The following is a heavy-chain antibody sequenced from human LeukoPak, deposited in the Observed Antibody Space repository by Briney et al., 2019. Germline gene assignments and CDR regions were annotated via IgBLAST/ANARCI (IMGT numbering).Heavy chain of an antibody. Sequence: SETLSLTCTVSGYSISSGYYWGWIRQPPGKGREGIGSIYHSGSTYYNPSLKSRVTISVDTSKNQFSLKLSSVTAADTAVYYCASESGSYYTFDYWGQGTLVTVSS. D-gene: IGHD1-26*01. J-gene: IGHJ4*02. CDR2: IYHSGST. CDR1: GYSISSGYY. V-gene: IGHV4-38-2*02. CDR3: ASESGSYYTFDY.